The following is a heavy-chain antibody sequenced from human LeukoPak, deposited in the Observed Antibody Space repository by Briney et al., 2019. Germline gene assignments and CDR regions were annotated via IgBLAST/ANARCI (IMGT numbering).Heavy chain of an antibody. Sequence: SETLSLTCTVSGGSISSSSYYWGWIRQPPAKGLEWIGSIYYSGSTYYNPSLKSRITISVDTAKNQLSLTMSSVTAADTAVYYCARHGSVASYDILTGYGARGYFDYWGQGTLVTVSS. J-gene: IGHJ4*02. D-gene: IGHD3-9*01. CDR3: ARHGSVASYDILTGYGARGYFDY. V-gene: IGHV4-39*01. CDR2: IYYSGST. CDR1: GGSISSSSYY.